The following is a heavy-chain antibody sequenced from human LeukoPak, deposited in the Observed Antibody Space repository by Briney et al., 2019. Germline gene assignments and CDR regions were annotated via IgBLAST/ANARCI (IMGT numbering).Heavy chain of an antibody. CDR1: GGTFSSYA. V-gene: IGHV1-69*13. CDR2: IIPIFGTA. Sequence: GASVKVSCKASGGTFSSYAISWVRQAPGQGLEWMGGIIPIFGTANYAQKFQGRVTITADESTSTAYMELSSLRSEDTAVYYCARVGPHYYDSSGVFDYWGQGTLVTVSS. D-gene: IGHD3-22*01. CDR3: ARVGPHYYDSSGVFDY. J-gene: IGHJ4*02.